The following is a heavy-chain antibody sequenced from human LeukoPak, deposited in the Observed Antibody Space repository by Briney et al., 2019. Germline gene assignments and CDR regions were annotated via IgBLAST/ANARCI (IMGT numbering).Heavy chain of an antibody. CDR1: GFTFSSYW. D-gene: IGHD3-22*01. J-gene: IGHJ4*02. V-gene: IGHV3-74*01. CDR3: ARVITVSTYGQFDY. Sequence: GGSLRLSCVASGFTFSSYWMHWVRQAPGKGLVWVSRINSDGSRTNYADCVKGRFTISRDNAKNTVFLQMNSLRAEDAAVYYCARVITVSTYGQFDYWGQGALATVSS. CDR2: INSDGSRT.